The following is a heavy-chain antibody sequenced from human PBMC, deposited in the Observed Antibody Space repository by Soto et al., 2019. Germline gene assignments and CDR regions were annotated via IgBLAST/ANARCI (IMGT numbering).Heavy chain of an antibody. J-gene: IGHJ4*02. Sequence: SVKVSCKVSGSRFSNYVISWVRQAPGHGLEWLGRIIPIFNSTKYTQSFQGRVTITADKSTSTASLELSSLRSDDTAVYYCAREGRGKKAGYNGLVSLGYWGQGTLVTVSS. V-gene: IGHV1-69*06. CDR1: GSRFSNYV. CDR2: IIPIFNST. CDR3: AREGRGKKAGYNGLVSLGY. D-gene: IGHD2-2*02.